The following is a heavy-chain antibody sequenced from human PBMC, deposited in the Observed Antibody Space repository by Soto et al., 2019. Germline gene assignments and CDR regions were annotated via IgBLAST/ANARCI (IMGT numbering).Heavy chain of an antibody. V-gene: IGHV3-15*01. CDR3: TSNSRPYCSGGSCYSDKIDY. Sequence: EVQLVESGGGLVKPGGSLRLSCAASGFTFSNAWMSWVRQAPGKGLEWVGRIKSKTDGGTTDYAAPVKGRFTISRDDSKNTLYLQMNSLKTEDTAVYYCTSNSRPYCSGGSCYSDKIDYWGQGTLVTVSS. J-gene: IGHJ4*02. CDR1: GFTFSNAW. D-gene: IGHD2-15*01. CDR2: IKSKTDGGTT.